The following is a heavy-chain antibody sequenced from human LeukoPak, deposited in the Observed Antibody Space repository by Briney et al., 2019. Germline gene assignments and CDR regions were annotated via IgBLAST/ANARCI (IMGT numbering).Heavy chain of an antibody. Sequence: SETLSLTCAVSGGSISSSSYYWGWTRQPPGKGLEWIGSIYYSGSTYYNPSLKSRVTISVDTSKNQFSLKLSSVTAADTAVYYCARDPSINWYFDLWGRGTLVTISS. CDR2: IYYSGST. CDR3: ARDPSINWYFDL. D-gene: IGHD1-14*01. CDR1: GGSISSSSYY. J-gene: IGHJ2*01. V-gene: IGHV4-39*02.